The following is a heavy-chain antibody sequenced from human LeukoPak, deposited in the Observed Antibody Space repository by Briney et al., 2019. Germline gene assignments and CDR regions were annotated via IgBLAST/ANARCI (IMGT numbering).Heavy chain of an antibody. J-gene: IGHJ6*03. CDR3: SNYYDSSGYYAYYYYYMDV. V-gene: IGHV3-49*04. D-gene: IGHD3-22*01. CDR1: GFTFGDYA. CDR2: IRSKAYGGTT. Sequence: PGGSLRLSCTASGFTFGDYAMSWVRQAPGKGLEWVGFIRSKAYGGTTEYVASVKGRFIISRDDSKSIAYLQMNSLKTEDTAVYYCSNYYDSSGYYAYYYYYMDVWGKGTTVTVSS.